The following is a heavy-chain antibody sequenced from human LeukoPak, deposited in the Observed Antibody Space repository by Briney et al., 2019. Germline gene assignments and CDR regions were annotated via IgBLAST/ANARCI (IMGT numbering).Heavy chain of an antibody. CDR3: ARVTPKAARTYYFDY. V-gene: IGHV4-59*01. D-gene: IGHD6-6*01. CDR1: GGSISSYY. Sequence: SETLSLTCTVSGGSISSYYWSWIRQPPGKGLERIGYIYYSGSTNYNPSLKSRVTISVDTSKNQFSLKLSSVTAADTAVYYCARVTPKAARTYYFDYWGQGTLVTVSS. CDR2: IYYSGST. J-gene: IGHJ4*02.